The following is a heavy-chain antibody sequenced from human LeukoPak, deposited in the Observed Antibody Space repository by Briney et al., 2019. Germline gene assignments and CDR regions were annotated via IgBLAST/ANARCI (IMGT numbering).Heavy chain of an antibody. CDR3: AKHAYGSGKQAIDY. CDR1: GFTFSSYG. V-gene: IGHV3-33*06. D-gene: IGHD3-10*01. J-gene: IGHJ4*02. CDR2: IWYDGSNK. Sequence: GGSLRLSCAASGFTFSSYGMHWVLQAPGKGLEWVAVIWYDGSNKYYADSVKGRFTISRDNSKNTLYLQMNSLRAEDTAVYYCAKHAYGSGKQAIDYWGQGTLVTVSS.